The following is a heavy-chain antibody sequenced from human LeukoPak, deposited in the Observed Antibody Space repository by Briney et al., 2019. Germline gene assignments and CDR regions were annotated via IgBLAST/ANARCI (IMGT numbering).Heavy chain of an antibody. CDR1: GFTFSDFY. J-gene: IGHJ4*02. V-gene: IGHV3-11*05. CDR2: ISSSSSYT. Sequence: GGSLRLSCAASGFTFSDFYMSWIRQAPGKGLEWVSYISSSSSYTNYAASVKGRFTISRDNAKNSLYLQMNSLRAEDTAVYYCAKGGGSVFFAYWGQGTLLTVSS. CDR3: AKGGGSVFFAY. D-gene: IGHD1-26*01.